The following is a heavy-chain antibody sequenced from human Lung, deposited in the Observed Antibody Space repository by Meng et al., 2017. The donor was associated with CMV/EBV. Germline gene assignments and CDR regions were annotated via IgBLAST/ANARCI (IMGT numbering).Heavy chain of an antibody. CDR1: GYTLTGYY. D-gene: IGHD2-2*02. CDR2: INPNSGGT. J-gene: IGHJ4*02. Sequence: ASXXVSXKASGYTLTGYYMHWVRQAPGQGLEWMGWINPNSGGTNYAQKFQGRVTMTRDTSISTAYMELSRLRSDDTAVYYCARGYCSSTSCYTWMDYWGQGXLVTVSS. V-gene: IGHV1-2*02. CDR3: ARGYCSSTSCYTWMDY.